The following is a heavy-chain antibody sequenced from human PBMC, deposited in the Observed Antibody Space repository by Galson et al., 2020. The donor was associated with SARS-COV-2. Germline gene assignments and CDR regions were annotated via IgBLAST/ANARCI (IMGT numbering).Heavy chain of an antibody. CDR2: INHSGST. D-gene: IGHD5-12*01. Sequence: SETLSLTCAVYGGSFSGYYWSWIRQPPGKGLEWIGEINHSGSTNYNPSLKSRVTISVDTSKNQFSLKLSSVTAADTAVYYCARECEMATMRVCNDYWGQGTLVTVSS. CDR3: ARECEMATMRVCNDY. CDR1: GGSFSGYY. J-gene: IGHJ4*02. V-gene: IGHV4-34*01.